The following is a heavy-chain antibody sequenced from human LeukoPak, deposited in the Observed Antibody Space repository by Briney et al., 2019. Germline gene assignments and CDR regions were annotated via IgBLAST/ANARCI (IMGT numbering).Heavy chain of an antibody. V-gene: IGHV1-2*02. CDR1: GYTFTGYC. CDR2: INPNSGAT. CDR3: ARDRQYGTSWRRTSFDP. J-gene: IGHJ5*02. Sequence: ASVKVSCKASGYTFTGYCINWMRRAPGQSLEWMGWINPNSGATKFAQKFQGRVTLTRDTSINTAYMELTSLRSDDTAVYFCARDRQYGTSWRRTSFDPWGQGTLVTVSS. D-gene: IGHD2/OR15-2a*01.